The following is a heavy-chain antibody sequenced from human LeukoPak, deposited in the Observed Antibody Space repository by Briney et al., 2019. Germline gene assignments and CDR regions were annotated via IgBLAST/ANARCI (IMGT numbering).Heavy chain of an antibody. CDR3: AKDTGRAAIGDY. Sequence: GGSLRLSCAASGFTFSSYSMNWVRQAPGKGLEWVSSISSSSSYIYYADSVKGRFTISRDNSKNTLYLQMNSLRAEDTAVYYCAKDTGRAAIGDYWGQGTLVTVSS. V-gene: IGHV3-21*04. J-gene: IGHJ4*02. CDR1: GFTFSSYS. D-gene: IGHD2-2*02. CDR2: ISSSSSYI.